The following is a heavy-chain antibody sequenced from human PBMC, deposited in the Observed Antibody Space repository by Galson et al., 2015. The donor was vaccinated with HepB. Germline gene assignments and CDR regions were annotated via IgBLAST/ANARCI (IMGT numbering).Heavy chain of an antibody. V-gene: IGHV4-59*01. J-gene: IGHJ4*02. Sequence: SEPLSLTCTVSNDSISSYYWGWIRQPPGKGLEWIGYIYYSGSTYYNPSLKSRVTISIDTSKNQFSLRLSSVTAADTAVYYCARGYFGSGSYYPYYFDYWGQGTLVTVSS. CDR1: NDSISSYY. D-gene: IGHD3-10*01. CDR3: ARGYFGSGSYYPYYFDY. CDR2: IYYSGST.